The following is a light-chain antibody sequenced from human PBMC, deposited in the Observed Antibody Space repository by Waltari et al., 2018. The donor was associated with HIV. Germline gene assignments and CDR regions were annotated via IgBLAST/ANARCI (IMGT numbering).Light chain of an antibody. CDR2: LGS. CDR1: QSLLHSTGYNY. CDR3: MQALQTQYT. V-gene: IGKV2-28*01. J-gene: IGKJ2*01. Sequence: DIVIPQSPLSLPVTPGEPAPLSCTSRQSLLHSTGYNYLAWYLQKPGQSPQLLIFLGSNRASGVPDRFSGSGSGTDFTLKISRVEAEDVGVYYCMQALQTQYTFGQGTKLEIK.